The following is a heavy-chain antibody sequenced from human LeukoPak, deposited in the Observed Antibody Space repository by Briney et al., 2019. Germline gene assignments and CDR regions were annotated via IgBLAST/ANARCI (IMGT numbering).Heavy chain of an antibody. Sequence: ASVTVSSTDSGYTFSIYGISWVRQAPGQGLERRGWTSAYNGNTNYAQKLQGRVTITTDTSTSTAYMELRSLRSDDTAVYYCARSGSRLVWFGETMGYCDYWGQGTLVTVSS. CDR3: ARSGSRLVWFGETMGYCDY. CDR2: TSAYNGNT. J-gene: IGHJ4*02. CDR1: GYTFSIYG. D-gene: IGHD3-10*01. V-gene: IGHV1-18*01.